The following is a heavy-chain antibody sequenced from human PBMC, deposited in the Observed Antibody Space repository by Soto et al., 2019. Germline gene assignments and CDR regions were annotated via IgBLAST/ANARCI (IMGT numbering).Heavy chain of an antibody. CDR2: INPSDGST. J-gene: IGHJ4*02. Sequence: ASVKVSCKASGGTFSSYAISWVRQAPGQGLEWMGIINPSDGSTTYAQKFQGRVTMTRDTSTSTVYMELSSLRSEDTAVYYCAREEYSSARVGRRYFDYWGQGTLVTVSS. V-gene: IGHV1-46*01. D-gene: IGHD6-19*01. CDR1: GGTFSSYA. CDR3: AREEYSSARVGRRYFDY.